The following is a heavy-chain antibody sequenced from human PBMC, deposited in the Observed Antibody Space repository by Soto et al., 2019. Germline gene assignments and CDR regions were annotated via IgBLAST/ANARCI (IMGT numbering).Heavy chain of an antibody. CDR3: ARVRSPFSGYLDHWFDP. V-gene: IGHV4-38-2*01. CDR1: GYCISSGYY. J-gene: IGHJ5*02. CDR2: IYHSGST. D-gene: IGHD3-22*01. Sequence: SESMSLTCAVSGYCISSGYYWGWIRQHPGKGLEWIGSIYHSGSTYYNPSLKSRVTISVDTSKNQFSLKLSSVTAADTAVYYCARVRSPFSGYLDHWFDPWGQGTLVTVSS.